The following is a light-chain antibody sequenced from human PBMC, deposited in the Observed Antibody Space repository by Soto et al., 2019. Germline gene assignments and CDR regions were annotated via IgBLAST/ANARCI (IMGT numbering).Light chain of an antibody. V-gene: IGKV1-5*03. J-gene: IGKJ1*01. Sequence: DVQMTQSPSTLSASVGDRVTITCRASQNIGYWLAWFQQKPGRAPKLLIYKASNLESGVPSTFSGSASGTEFTLTISSLQPADFATYYCQQYYDYSWTFGQGPKVDIK. CDR2: KAS. CDR3: QQYYDYSWT. CDR1: QNIGYW.